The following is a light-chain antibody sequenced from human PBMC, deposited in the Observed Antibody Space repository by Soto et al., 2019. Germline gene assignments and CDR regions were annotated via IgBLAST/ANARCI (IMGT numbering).Light chain of an antibody. Sequence: EIVLTQSPGTLSLSPGERASLSCRASQSVDRGYLARYQQKPGQAPRLLIHGASNRATGIPDRFSGSGSGTDFTLTVNRLEPEDFAVYYCQQYGTSSSWTFGQGTKVELK. CDR2: GAS. CDR3: QQYGTSSSWT. V-gene: IGKV3-20*01. J-gene: IGKJ1*01. CDR1: QSVDRGY.